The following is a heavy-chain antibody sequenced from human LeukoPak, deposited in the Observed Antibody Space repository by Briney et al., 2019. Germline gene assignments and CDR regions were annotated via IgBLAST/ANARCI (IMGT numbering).Heavy chain of an antibody. V-gene: IGHV1-69*05. CDR3: ARFGDYGKMYYYYYMDV. Sequence: GASVKVSCKASGGTFSSYAISWVRQAPGQGLEWMGRIIPIFGTANYAQKFQGRVTITTDESTSTAYMELSSLRSEDTAVYYCARFGDYGKMYYYYYMDVWGKGTTVTVSS. CDR2: IIPIFGTA. CDR1: GGTFSSYA. D-gene: IGHD4-17*01. J-gene: IGHJ6*03.